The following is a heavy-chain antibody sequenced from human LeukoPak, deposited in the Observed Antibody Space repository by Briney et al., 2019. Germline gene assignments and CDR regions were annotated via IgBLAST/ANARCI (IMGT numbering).Heavy chain of an antibody. CDR2: INPSVGST. Sequence: ASVKVSCKASGYTFTSYYMHWVRQAPGQGLEWMGIINPSVGSTSYAQKFQGRVTMTRDMSTSTAYMELRSLRSDDTAVYYCARESTVVTASYVDHWGQGTLVTVSS. J-gene: IGHJ4*02. CDR1: GYTFTSYY. V-gene: IGHV1-46*01. CDR3: ARESTVVTASYVDH. D-gene: IGHD4-23*01.